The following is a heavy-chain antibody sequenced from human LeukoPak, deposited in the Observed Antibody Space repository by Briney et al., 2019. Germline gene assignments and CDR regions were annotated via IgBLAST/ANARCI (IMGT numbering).Heavy chain of an antibody. CDR2: VYTSGST. V-gene: IGHV4-4*07. CDR1: GGSISGYY. Sequence: SETLSLTCSVSGGSISGYYWTWIRQPAGKGLEWIGRVYTSGSTHYNPSLKTRLTMSVDTSKNQFSLKLSSVTAADTAVYYCARLITGTTTAFDICAQGTMVTVSS. D-gene: IGHD1-7*01. J-gene: IGHJ3*02. CDR3: ARLITGTTTAFDI.